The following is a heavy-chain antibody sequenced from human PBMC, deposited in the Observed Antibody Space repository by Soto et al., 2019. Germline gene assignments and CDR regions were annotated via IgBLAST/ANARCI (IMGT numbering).Heavy chain of an antibody. CDR1: GGSIRSSTYY. D-gene: IGHD5-18*01. J-gene: IGHJ4*02. CDR3: ATGNSYEQFDY. CDR2: FLYSGSS. Sequence: PSETLSLTCTVSGGSIRSSTYYWGWIRQPPGKGLEWIGSFLYSGSSYYNPSLKSRVTISVDTSKNQFSLKLSSVTAADTAVYYCATGNSYEQFDYWGQGTLVTVSS. V-gene: IGHV4-39*01.